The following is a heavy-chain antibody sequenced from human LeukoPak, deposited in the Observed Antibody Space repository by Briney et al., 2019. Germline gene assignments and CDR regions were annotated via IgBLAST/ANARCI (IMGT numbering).Heavy chain of an antibody. CDR1: GFTVSSTY. V-gene: IGHV3-53*01. CDR3: ARGGGGATPVY. CDR2: IYSVGST. J-gene: IGHJ4*02. D-gene: IGHD1-26*01. Sequence: GGSLRLSCAASGFTVSSTYMSWVREAPGKGLEWVSVIYSVGSTYYADSVKGRFTISRDNSKNTLYLQMNSLRAEDTAVYYCARGGGGATPVYWGQGTLVTVSS.